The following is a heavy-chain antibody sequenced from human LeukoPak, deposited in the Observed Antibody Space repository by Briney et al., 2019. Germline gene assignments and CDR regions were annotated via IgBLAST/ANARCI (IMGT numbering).Heavy chain of an antibody. CDR1: GFTFSDYY. D-gene: IGHD6-6*01. J-gene: IGHJ4*02. V-gene: IGHV3-11*04. Sequence: GGSLRLSCAASGFTFSDYYMSWIRQAPGKGLEWVSYISSSGSTIYYADSVKGRFTIARDNANNSLFLQMNSLRAEDTAVYYCARETSTIAAHLDYWGQGTLVTVSS. CDR2: ISSSGSTI. CDR3: ARETSTIAAHLDY.